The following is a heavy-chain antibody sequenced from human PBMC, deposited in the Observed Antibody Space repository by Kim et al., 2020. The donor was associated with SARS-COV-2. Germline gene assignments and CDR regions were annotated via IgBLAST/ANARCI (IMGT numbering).Heavy chain of an antibody. CDR2: INSDGSNT. J-gene: IGHJ4*02. CDR3: ARDRETYYYGSGSYSSLDY. D-gene: IGHD3-10*01. Sequence: GGSLRLSCAASGFTFSSFWIHWVRQAPGKGLVWVSRINSDGSNTRYADSVKGRFTISRDNSKNTLYLQMNSLRAEDTAVYYCARDRETYYYGSGSYSSLDYWGQGTLVTVSS. V-gene: IGHV3-74*01. CDR1: GFTFSSFW.